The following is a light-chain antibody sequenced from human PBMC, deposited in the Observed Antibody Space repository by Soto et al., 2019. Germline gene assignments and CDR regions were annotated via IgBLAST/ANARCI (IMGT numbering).Light chain of an antibody. CDR1: QSVNSN. Sequence: EIVLPQSPGTLVLSPGDRATLSCRASQSVNSNLAWYQQKLGQAPRVLIYGASTRATGIPARFSGSGSETEFILTISSLQSEDSATYYCQHYNTWPWTFGQGTKVDIK. J-gene: IGKJ1*01. CDR3: QHYNTWPWT. CDR2: GAS. V-gene: IGKV3-15*01.